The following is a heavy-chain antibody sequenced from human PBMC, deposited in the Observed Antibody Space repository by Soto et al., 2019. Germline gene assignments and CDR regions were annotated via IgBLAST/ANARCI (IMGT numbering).Heavy chain of an antibody. CDR3: ARVPHGTHINWFDP. Sequence: QVTLKESGPALVKATETLTLTCTVSGFSLSDARMAVSWIRQPPGKALEWLAHIFSTDDKSYSTTLRNRLTISKDTSKSQVVLTLTNMDPVDTATYYCARVPHGTHINWFDPWGQGTLVTVSS. CDR1: GFSLSDARMA. J-gene: IGHJ5*02. CDR2: IFSTDDK. V-gene: IGHV2-26*01.